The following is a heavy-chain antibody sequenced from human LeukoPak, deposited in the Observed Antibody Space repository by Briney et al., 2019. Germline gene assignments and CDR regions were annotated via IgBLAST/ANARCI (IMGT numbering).Heavy chain of an antibody. Sequence: GGSLRLSCAASGYTFSSYSMNWVRQAPGKGLEWVSSISSSSSYIYYADSVKGRFTISRDNAKNSLYLQMNSLSAEDTAVYYCARDSSTLRFDPWGQGTLVTVSS. V-gene: IGHV3-21*01. D-gene: IGHD2-2*01. CDR3: ARDSSTLRFDP. CDR2: ISSSSSYI. J-gene: IGHJ5*02. CDR1: GYTFSSYS.